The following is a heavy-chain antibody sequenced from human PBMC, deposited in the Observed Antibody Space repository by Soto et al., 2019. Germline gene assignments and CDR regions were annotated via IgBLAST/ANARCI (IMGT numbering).Heavy chain of an antibody. Sequence: QVQLVQSGAEVKKPGSSMKVSCKASGGTFSSDVISWVRQAPGQGLEWMGGIIPIFRTTHYAQKFQGRVTGTTDESAITAYLELCSLRSEATAIYYCTTGPLYASWVVNSWGQGALITVSS. V-gene: IGHV1-69*01. J-gene: IGHJ4*02. CDR2: IIPIFRTT. CDR3: TTGPLYASWVVNS. CDR1: GGTFSSDV. D-gene: IGHD3-16*01.